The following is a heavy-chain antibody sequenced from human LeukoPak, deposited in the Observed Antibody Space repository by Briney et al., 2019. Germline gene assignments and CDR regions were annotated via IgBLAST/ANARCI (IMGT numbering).Heavy chain of an antibody. CDR3: AKDAAAAGYFDY. J-gene: IGHJ4*02. D-gene: IGHD6-13*01. Sequence: GSLRLSCAASGFTFSSYAMNWVRQAPGKGLEWVSAISGRGGSTYYADSVKGRFTTSRANSKNTLYLQMNSLRAEDTAVYYCAKDAAAAGYFDYWGQGTLVTVSS. V-gene: IGHV3-23*01. CDR1: GFTFSSYA. CDR2: ISGRGGST.